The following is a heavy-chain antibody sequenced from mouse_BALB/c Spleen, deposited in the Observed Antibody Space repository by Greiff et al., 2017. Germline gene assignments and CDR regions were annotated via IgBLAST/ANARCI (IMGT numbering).Heavy chain of an antibody. CDR3: AREGITTDWYFDV. CDR2: INPSTGYT. CDR1: GYTFTSYW. Sequence: QVQLKQSGAELAKPGASVKMSCKASGYTFTSYWMHWVKQRPGQGLEWIGYINPSTGYTEYNQKFKDKATLTADKSSSTAYMQLSSLTSEDSAVYYCAREGITTDWYFDVWGAGTTVTVSS. V-gene: IGHV1-7*01. D-gene: IGHD2-4*01. J-gene: IGHJ1*01.